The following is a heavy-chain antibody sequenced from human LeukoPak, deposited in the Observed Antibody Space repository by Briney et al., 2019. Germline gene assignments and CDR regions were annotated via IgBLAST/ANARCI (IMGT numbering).Heavy chain of an antibody. CDR1: GYTFTSYA. J-gene: IGHJ5*02. V-gene: IGHV7-4-1*02. Sequence: ASVKVSCKASGYTFTSYAMNWVRQAPGQGLEWMGWINTNTGNPTYAQGFTGRFVFSLDTSVSTAYLQISSLKAEDTAVYYCARGVEHCGSTSCYQNWFDPWGQGTLVTVSS. CDR2: INTNTGNP. CDR3: ARGVEHCGSTSCYQNWFDP. D-gene: IGHD2-2*01.